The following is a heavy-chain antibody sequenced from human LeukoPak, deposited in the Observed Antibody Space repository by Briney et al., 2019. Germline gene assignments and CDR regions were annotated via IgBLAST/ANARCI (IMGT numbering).Heavy chain of an antibody. CDR1: GFTFNSYA. CDR3: AKSMAGYCNSTIDN. CDR2: ISGRGGST. D-gene: IGHD2-2*01. J-gene: IGHJ4*02. Sequence: GGSLRLSCAASGFTFNSYAMNWVRQAPGKGLEWVSAISGRGGSTYYADYVKGRSTISRDNSKNMLYLQMNSLRAEDTAVYYCAKSMAGYCNSTIDNWGQGTLVTVSS. V-gene: IGHV3-23*01.